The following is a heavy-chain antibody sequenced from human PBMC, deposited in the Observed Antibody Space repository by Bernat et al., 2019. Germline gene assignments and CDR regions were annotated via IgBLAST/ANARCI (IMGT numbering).Heavy chain of an antibody. J-gene: IGHJ4*02. V-gene: IGHV3-23*04. CDR1: GFSFSSYA. CDR2: IGDSGVNT. CDR3: AKFVAVVSTPQSDY. Sequence: EVQLVESGGGLVQPGGSLRLSCAASGFSFSSYAMSWVRQAPGKGLEWVSAIGDSGVNTYYADPVKGRFTISRDNSKNTLYLQMNSLRAEDTAVYYCAKFVAVVSTPQSDYWGQGTLVTVSS. D-gene: IGHD3-22*01.